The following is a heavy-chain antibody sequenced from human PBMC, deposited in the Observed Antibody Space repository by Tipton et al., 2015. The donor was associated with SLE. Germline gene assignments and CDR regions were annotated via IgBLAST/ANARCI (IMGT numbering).Heavy chain of an antibody. J-gene: IGHJ4*02. CDR2: ISSNGGST. CDR1: GFTFRSYA. Sequence: GSLRLSCAASGFTFRSYAMHWVRQAPGKGLEYVSAISSNGGSTYYANSVKGRFTISRDNSKNTLYLQMGSLRAEDMAVYYCARGRAINYDFWSGYSSFDYWGQGTLVTVSS. V-gene: IGHV3-64*01. D-gene: IGHD3-3*01. CDR3: ARGRAINYDFWSGYSSFDY.